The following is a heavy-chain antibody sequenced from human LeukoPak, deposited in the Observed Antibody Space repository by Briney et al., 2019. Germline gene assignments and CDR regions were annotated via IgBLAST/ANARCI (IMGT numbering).Heavy chain of an antibody. CDR2: INPNSGGT. CDR3: ARGTYYYDSSGYFDY. D-gene: IGHD3-22*01. CDR1: GYTFTGYY. J-gene: IGHJ4*02. V-gene: IGHV1-2*06. Sequence: GASVKVSCKASGYTFTGYYMHWVRQAPGQGLEWMGRINPNSGGTKYAQKFQGRVTMTRDTSISTAYMELSRLRSDDTAVYYCARGTYYYDSSGYFDYWGQGTLVTVSS.